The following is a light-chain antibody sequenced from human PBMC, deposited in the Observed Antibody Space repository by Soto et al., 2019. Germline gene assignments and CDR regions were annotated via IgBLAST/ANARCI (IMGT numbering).Light chain of an antibody. CDR1: QVISSW. CDR2: AAS. J-gene: IGKJ1*01. CDR3: QQFGSSPWT. Sequence: DIQMTQSPSSVSGSVGDRVTITCRASQVISSWLVWYQQKPGKAPKLLIYAASSLQSGVPSRFSGSGSGTDFTLTISRLEPEDFAVYYCQQFGSSPWTFGQGTKVDIK. V-gene: IGKV1D-12*01.